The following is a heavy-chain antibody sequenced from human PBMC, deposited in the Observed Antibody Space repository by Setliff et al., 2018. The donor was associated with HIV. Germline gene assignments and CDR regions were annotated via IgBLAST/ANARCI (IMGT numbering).Heavy chain of an antibody. Sequence: LSLTCTVSGGSISSSSYYWGWIRQPPGKGLEWIAKIFYSGSSYYNPSLKSRVTISVDTSKNQFSLKLSSVTAADTAVYYCARDGSYYDSSAYLGGRHYSYGMDVWGQGTTVTAP. V-gene: IGHV4-39*07. D-gene: IGHD3-22*01. CDR2: IFYSGSS. CDR1: GGSISSSSYY. J-gene: IGHJ6*02. CDR3: ARDGSYYDSSAYLGGRHYSYGMDV.